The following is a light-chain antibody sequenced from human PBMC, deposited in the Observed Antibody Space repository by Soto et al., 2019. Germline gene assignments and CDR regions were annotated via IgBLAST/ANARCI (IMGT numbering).Light chain of an antibody. CDR3: QQDNIWPRA. J-gene: IGKJ1*01. CDR2: VAS. Sequence: EIVLTQSPATLSMSPGERATLSCRASQSVSSYLAWYPQNPGQAPRLLLYVASTRATGLPARFSGSASGTEFTLAGGNLQSEDFAVYDCQQDNIWPRAVGQGTK. V-gene: IGKV3-15*01. CDR1: QSVSSY.